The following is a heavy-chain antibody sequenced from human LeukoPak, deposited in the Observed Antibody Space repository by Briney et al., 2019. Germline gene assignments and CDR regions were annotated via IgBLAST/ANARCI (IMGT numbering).Heavy chain of an antibody. CDR2: INPSGGST. D-gene: IGHD1-26*01. J-gene: IGHJ5*02. V-gene: IGHV1-46*01. CDR1: GYTFTSYD. CDR3: ARGPRIVGAKNWFDP. Sequence: ASVKVSCKASGYTFTSYDMHWVRQAPGQGLEWMGIINPSGGSTSYAQKFQGRVTMTRDTSTSTVYMELSSLRSEDTAVYYCARGPRIVGAKNWFDPWGQGTLVTVSS.